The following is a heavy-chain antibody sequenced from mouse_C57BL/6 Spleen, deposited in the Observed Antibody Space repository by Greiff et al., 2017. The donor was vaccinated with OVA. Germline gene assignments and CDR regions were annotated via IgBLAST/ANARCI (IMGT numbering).Heavy chain of an antibody. D-gene: IGHD2-3*01. CDR3: TRWGNLSIGFDY. J-gene: IGHJ2*01. Sequence: QVQLQQSGAELVRPGASVTLSCKASGYTFTDYEMHWVKQTPVHGLEWIGAIDPETGGTAYNQKFKGKAILTADKSSSTAYMELRSLTSEDSAVYYCTRWGNLSIGFDYWGQGTTLTVSS. V-gene: IGHV1-15*01. CDR2: IDPETGGT. CDR1: GYTFTDYE.